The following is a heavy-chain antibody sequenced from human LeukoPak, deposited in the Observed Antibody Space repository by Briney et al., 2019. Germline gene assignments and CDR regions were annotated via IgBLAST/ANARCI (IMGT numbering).Heavy chain of an antibody. D-gene: IGHD2-2*01. CDR1: GGSLSGYY. Sequence: PSETLSLTCAVYGGSLSGYYWSWIRQPPGKGLEWTGEINHSGSTNYNPSLKSRVTISVDTSKNQFSLKLSSVTAADTAVYYCARVSAIIVVVPAAMDGQGNAFDIWGQETMVTVSS. CDR2: INHSGST. J-gene: IGHJ3*02. V-gene: IGHV4-34*01. CDR3: ARVSAIIVVVPAAMDGQGNAFDI.